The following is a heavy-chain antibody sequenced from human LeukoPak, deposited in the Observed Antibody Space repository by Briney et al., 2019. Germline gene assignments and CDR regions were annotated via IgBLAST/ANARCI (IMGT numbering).Heavy chain of an antibody. V-gene: IGHV3-48*04. D-gene: IGHD2-2*01. Sequence: GGSLRLSCAASGFTFSSYSMNWVRQAPGKGLEWVSYISSSSSTTYYADSVKGRFTISRDNAKNSLYLQMNSLRAEDTAVYYCARDSKGYFDYWGQGTLVTVSS. CDR3: ARDSKGYFDY. CDR1: GFTFSSYS. CDR2: ISSSSSTT. J-gene: IGHJ4*02.